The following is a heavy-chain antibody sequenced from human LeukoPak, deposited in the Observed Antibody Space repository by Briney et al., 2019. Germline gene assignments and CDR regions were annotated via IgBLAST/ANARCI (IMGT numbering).Heavy chain of an antibody. J-gene: IGHJ6*03. V-gene: IGHV4-59*01. CDR3: ARDVGYSYDFDYYYMDV. D-gene: IGHD5-18*01. CDR2: IYYSGST. Sequence: SETLSLTCTVSGGSISSYYWSRLRQPPGKGLEWIGYIYYSGSTNYNPSLKSRVTISVDTSKNQFSLKLSSVTAADTAVYYCARDVGYSYDFDYYYMDVWGKGTTVTVSS. CDR1: GGSISSYY.